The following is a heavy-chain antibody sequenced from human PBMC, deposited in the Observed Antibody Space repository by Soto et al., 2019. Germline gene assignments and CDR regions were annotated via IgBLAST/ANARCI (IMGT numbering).Heavy chain of an antibody. CDR1: GGTFSSYA. Sequence: ASVKVSCKASGGTFSSYAISWVRQAPGQGLEWMGGIIPIFGTANYAQKFQGRVTITADKSTSTAYMELSSLRSEDTAVYYCAIPSIEMATIGVFDYWGQGTLVTVS. D-gene: IGHD5-12*01. CDR3: AIPSIEMATIGVFDY. CDR2: IIPIFGTA. J-gene: IGHJ4*02. V-gene: IGHV1-69*06.